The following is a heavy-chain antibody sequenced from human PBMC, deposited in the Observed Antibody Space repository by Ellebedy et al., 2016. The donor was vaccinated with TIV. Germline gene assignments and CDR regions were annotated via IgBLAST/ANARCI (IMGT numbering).Heavy chain of an antibody. CDR2: INPSGGTT. CDR3: ARDKSQIAAFFTGSFGY. V-gene: IGHV1-46*01. CDR1: GYTFISYY. J-gene: IGHJ4*02. Sequence: AASVKVSCKASGYTFISYYVHWVRQAPGQGLEWMGIINPSGGTTTYAQKFQGRVTMTRDTSTSTVFMELSSLRSEDTAVYYCARDKSQIAAFFTGSFGYWGQGTLVTVSS. D-gene: IGHD3-10*01.